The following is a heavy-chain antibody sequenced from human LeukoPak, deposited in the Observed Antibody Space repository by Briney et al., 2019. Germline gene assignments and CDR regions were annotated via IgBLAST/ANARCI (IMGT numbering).Heavy chain of an antibody. V-gene: IGHV4-59*01. J-gene: IGHJ5*02. CDR3: ARDYGGNSGWFDP. Sequence: SETLSLTCTVSGGSISSYYWSWIRQPPGKGLEWIGYIYYSGSPNYNPSLKSRVTISVDTSRNQFSLKLTSVTAADTAVYYCARDYGGNSGWFDPWGQGTLVTVS. CDR1: GGSISSYY. D-gene: IGHD4-23*01. CDR2: IYYSGSP.